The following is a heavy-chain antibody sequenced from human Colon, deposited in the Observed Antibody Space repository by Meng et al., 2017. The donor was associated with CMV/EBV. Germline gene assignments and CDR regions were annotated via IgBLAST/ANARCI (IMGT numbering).Heavy chain of an antibody. CDR1: GYSFATVW. V-gene: IGHV5-51*01. J-gene: IGHJ6*02. CDR2: IFPDDSGT. D-gene: IGHD1-14*01. Sequence: GGSLRLSCKASGYSFATVWIAWVRQMPGKGLEWMGMIFPDDSGTKYGPSFQGQVTISVDKSITTAYVQWSSLKASDSAMYYCAALTTGYYSGMDVWGQGTTVTVSS. CDR3: AALTTGYYSGMDV.